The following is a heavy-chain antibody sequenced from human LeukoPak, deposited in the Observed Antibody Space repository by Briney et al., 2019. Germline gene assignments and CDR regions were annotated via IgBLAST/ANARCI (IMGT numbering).Heavy chain of an antibody. J-gene: IGHJ4*02. V-gene: IGHV3-9*01. Sequence: PGGSLRLSCAASGFTFDDYAMHWVRQAPGKGLEWVSGISWNSGSIGYADSVKGRFTISRDNAKNSLNLQMNSLRAEDTALYYCAKDSELRAYSYGSIPVYWGQGTLVTVSS. CDR2: ISWNSGSI. D-gene: IGHD5-18*01. CDR1: GFTFDDYA. CDR3: AKDSELRAYSYGSIPVY.